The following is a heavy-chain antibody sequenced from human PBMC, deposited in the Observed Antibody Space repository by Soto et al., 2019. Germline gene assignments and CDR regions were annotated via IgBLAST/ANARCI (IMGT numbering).Heavy chain of an antibody. D-gene: IGHD3-22*01. Sequence: GASVKVSFKASGDTFSSYAISWLRQAPGQGLEWMGGIIPIFGTANYAQKFQGRVTITADESTSTAYMELSSLRSEDTAVYYCARDGSGYRSRASPMDVWGQGTTVTVSS. CDR1: GDTFSSYA. J-gene: IGHJ6*02. CDR2: IIPIFGTA. CDR3: ARDGSGYRSRASPMDV. V-gene: IGHV1-69*13.